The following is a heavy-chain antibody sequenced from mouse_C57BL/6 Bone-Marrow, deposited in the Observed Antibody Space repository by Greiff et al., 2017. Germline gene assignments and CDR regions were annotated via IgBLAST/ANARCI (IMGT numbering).Heavy chain of an antibody. V-gene: IGHV1-9*01. CDR2: ILPGSGSN. CDR3: ARIPTDYAMDY. D-gene: IGHD5-1-1*01. CDR1: GYSFTGYW. J-gene: IGHJ4*01. Sequence: QVQLQQSGAELMKPGPSVSLSCKVTGYSFTGYWLEWVKQRPGHGLEWIGEILPGSGSNNYNEKFKGKATFTADTSANTAYMQLSSLTTEDSAIYYCARIPTDYAMDYWGQGTSVTVSS.